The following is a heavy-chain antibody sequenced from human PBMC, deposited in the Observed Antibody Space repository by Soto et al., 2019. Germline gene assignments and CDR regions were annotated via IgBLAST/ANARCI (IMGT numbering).Heavy chain of an antibody. J-gene: IGHJ4*02. Sequence: GGSLGLSCAASGFTVSSNYMSWVRQAPGKGLEWVSVIYSGGSTYYADSVKGRFTSSRDNAKNSLYLQMNSLRVEDTAVYYCARLVERQCLNFWGQGTLVTVSS. D-gene: IGHD2-15*01. CDR2: IYSGGST. V-gene: IGHV3-66*04. CDR1: GFTVSSNY. CDR3: ARLVERQCLNF.